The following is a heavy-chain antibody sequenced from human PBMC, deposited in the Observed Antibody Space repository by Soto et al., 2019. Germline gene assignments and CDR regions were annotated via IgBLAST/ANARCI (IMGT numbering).Heavy chain of an antibody. CDR1: VGSISNYNYY. CDR2: IYYSVSGST. V-gene: IGHV4-39*01. CDR3: ARNRITSVYTWFDP. J-gene: IGHJ5*02. Sequence: SXXLSLRCAVSVGSISNYNYYWGGIRQPPGKGLEWIGSIYYSVSGSTYSNPSLKSRINMSVDTSKNQFSLKLSSVTAADTDIYYCARNRITSVYTWFDPWGQGTLVTVYS. D-gene: IGHD3-16*01.